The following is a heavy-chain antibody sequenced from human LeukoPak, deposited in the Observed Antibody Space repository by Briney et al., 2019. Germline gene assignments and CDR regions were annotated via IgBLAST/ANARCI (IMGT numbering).Heavy chain of an antibody. V-gene: IGHV1-2*02. CDR2: INPNSGGT. Sequence: ASVKVSCKASGYTFTGYYMHWVRQAPGQGLEWMGWINPNSGGTNYAQKFQGRVTMTRDTSISTAYMELSRLRSDDTAVYYCAKFLIAVQLVANILDYWGQGTLVTVSS. D-gene: IGHD6-19*01. CDR1: GYTFTGYY. CDR3: AKFLIAVQLVANILDY. J-gene: IGHJ4*02.